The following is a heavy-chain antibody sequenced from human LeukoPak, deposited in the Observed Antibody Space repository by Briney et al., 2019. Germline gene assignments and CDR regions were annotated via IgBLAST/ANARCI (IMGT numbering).Heavy chain of an antibody. D-gene: IGHD1-26*01. CDR3: ARDVGAIHFDY. CDR2: IDNGGGST. J-gene: IGHJ4*02. CDR1: GFTFSSYA. Sequence: GGSLRLYCVASGFTFSSYAMGWVRQAPGKGLEWVATIDNGGGSTHYADPVKGRFTISRDNSKNTLYLQMNSLRAEDTAVYYCARDVGAIHFDYWGQGTLVTVSS. V-gene: IGHV3-23*01.